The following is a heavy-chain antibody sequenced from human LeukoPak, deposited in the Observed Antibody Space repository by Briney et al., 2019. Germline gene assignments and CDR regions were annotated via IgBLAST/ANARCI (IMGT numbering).Heavy chain of an antibody. CDR3: ARVRAIFGAYYYYMDV. CDR2: IYTSGST. J-gene: IGHJ6*03. D-gene: IGHD3-3*01. CDR1: GGSISSYY. Sequence: PSETLSLTCTVSGGSISSYYWSWLRRPAGKGLEWIGRIYTSGSTNYNPSLKSRVTMSVDASKNQFSLKLSSVTAADTAVYYCARVRAIFGAYYYYMDVWGKGTTVTVSS. V-gene: IGHV4-4*07.